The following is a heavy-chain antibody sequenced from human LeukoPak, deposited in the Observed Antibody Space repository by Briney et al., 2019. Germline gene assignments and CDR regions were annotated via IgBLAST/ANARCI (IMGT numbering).Heavy chain of an antibody. CDR3: AKDQATRYFDWLLSPTGYNWFDP. CDR1: GFTFSSYW. D-gene: IGHD3-9*01. CDR2: IKQDGSEK. Sequence: GGSLRLSCAASGFTFSSYWMSWVRQAPGKGLEWVANIKQDGSEKYYVDSVKGRFTISRDNAKNSLYLQMNSLRAEDTAVYYCAKDQATRYFDWLLSPTGYNWFDPWGQGTLVTVSS. V-gene: IGHV3-7*01. J-gene: IGHJ5*02.